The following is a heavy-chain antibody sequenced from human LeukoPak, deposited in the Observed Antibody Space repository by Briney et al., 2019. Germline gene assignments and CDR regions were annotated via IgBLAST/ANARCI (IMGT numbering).Heavy chain of an antibody. CDR1: ASPLMIIP. CDR3: AKDIAVATITMGFDY. CDR2: IWDGGST. V-gene: IGHV3-43*01. Sequence: GRSYSSPVPPLASPLMIIPCTGSVQLRGRVWSGSLLIWDGGSTYYADSVKGRFTISRDNSKNSLYLQMNSLRTEDTALYYCAKDIAVATITMGFDYWGQGTLVTVSS. D-gene: IGHD5-12*01. J-gene: IGHJ4*02.